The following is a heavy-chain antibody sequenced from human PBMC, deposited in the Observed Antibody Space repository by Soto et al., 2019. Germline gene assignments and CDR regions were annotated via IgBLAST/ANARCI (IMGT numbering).Heavy chain of an antibody. Sequence: GASVKLSCKDSGYTFTGNYMHWVRQAPKQGLEWMGWINPHSGGTNYAQMFQGWVTMTRDTSISTAYLELSRLRSDDTAVYYCARDRASIVLVPAAIEYWGQGTLVTVSS. V-gene: IGHV1-2*04. CDR3: ARDRASIVLVPAAIEY. D-gene: IGHD2-2*02. J-gene: IGHJ4*02. CDR1: GYTFTGNY. CDR2: INPHSGGT.